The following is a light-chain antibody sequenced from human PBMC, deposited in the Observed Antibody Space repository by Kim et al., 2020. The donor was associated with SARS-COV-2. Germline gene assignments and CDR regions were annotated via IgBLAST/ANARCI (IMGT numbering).Light chain of an antibody. J-gene: IGLJ3*02. CDR3: QSYDSSQSGWGV. V-gene: IGLV1-40*01. CDR1: SSNIGAGYD. Sequence: SVLTQPPSVSGAPGQRVTISCTGSSSNIGAGYDVHWYQQLPGTAPKLLIYGNSNRPSGVPDRFSGSKSGTSASLAITGLQAEDEADYYCQSYDSSQSGWGVFGGGTQLTVL. CDR2: GNS.